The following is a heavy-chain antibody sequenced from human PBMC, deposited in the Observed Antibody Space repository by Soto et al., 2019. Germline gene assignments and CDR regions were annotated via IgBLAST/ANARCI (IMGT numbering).Heavy chain of an antibody. CDR1: GGTFSSYA. Sequence: GASVKVSCKASGGTFSSYAISWVRQAPGQGLEWMGGIIPIFGTANYAQKFQGRVTITADESTSTAYMELSSLRSEDTAVYYCARGFGRVVVVPAAMRGVSPSLYYGMDVWGQGTTVTVSS. CDR2: IIPIFGTA. V-gene: IGHV1-69*13. J-gene: IGHJ6*02. CDR3: ARGFGRVVVVPAAMRGVSPSLYYGMDV. D-gene: IGHD2-2*01.